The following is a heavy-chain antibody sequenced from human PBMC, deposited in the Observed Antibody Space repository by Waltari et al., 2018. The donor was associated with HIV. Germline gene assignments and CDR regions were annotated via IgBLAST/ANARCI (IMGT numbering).Heavy chain of an antibody. V-gene: IGHV3-74*01. CDR2: INSDGSST. Sequence: EVQLVESGGGSVQPGGSLRLSCAASGFTVSSYRLLWVRQVPGKGLVWVSRINSDGSSTTYADSVKGRFTISRDNAKNTLYLQMNSLRAEDTAMYYCTRGNGHAFDLWGQGTMVTVSS. CDR3: TRGNGHAFDL. CDR1: GFTVSSYR. J-gene: IGHJ3*01. D-gene: IGHD2-8*01.